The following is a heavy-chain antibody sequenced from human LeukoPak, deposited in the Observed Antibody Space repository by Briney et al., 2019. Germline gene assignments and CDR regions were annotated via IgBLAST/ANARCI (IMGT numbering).Heavy chain of an antibody. CDR2: INHSGST. V-gene: IGHV4-34*01. Sequence: SETLSLTCAVYGETFIHNFWTWVRQPPGKGLEWIGQINHSGSTYYNPSLKSRVTILVDTSKNQFSLKLTSVTAADTAVYYCARAMPYFYGSIAVPGTIDYWGQGILVTVSS. CDR3: ARAMPYFYGSIAVPGTIDY. J-gene: IGHJ4*02. CDR1: GETFIHNF. D-gene: IGHD6-19*01.